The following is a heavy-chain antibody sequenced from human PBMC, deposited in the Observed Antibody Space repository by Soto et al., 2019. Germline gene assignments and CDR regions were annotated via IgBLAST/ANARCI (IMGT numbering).Heavy chain of an antibody. CDR3: ARGLAYGGNFDY. V-gene: IGHV3-21*01. CDR2: ISNSGSYI. CDR1: GFTFSSYS. J-gene: IGHJ4*02. Sequence: EVKLVESGGGLVKPGGSLSLSCAASGFTFSSYSMNWVRQAPGTGLGWVSSISNSGSYIYYAGSVKGRFTISRDNAKNSLYLQMSSLRDEDTALYYCARGLAYGGNFDYWGQGTLVTVSS. D-gene: IGHD4-17*01.